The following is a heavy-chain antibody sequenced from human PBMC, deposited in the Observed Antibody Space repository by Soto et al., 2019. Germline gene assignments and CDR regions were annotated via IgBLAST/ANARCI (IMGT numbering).Heavy chain of an antibody. V-gene: IGHV3-48*03. CDR3: ARESFSASPNFFDY. CDR2: IGLSGDTI. D-gene: IGHD3-16*01. Sequence: PGGSLRLSCAGSGFSFTNYEMNWVRQAPGKGLEWIAYIGLSGDTIYYADSVKGRFTISRDHAKNSLELQMNSLRADDTALYYCARESFSASPNFFDYWGRGTQVTVSS. CDR1: GFSFTNYE. J-gene: IGHJ4*02.